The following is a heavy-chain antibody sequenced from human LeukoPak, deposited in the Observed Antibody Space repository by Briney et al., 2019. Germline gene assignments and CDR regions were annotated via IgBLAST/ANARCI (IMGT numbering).Heavy chain of an antibody. CDR3: AKAAGAHYYYAMDV. CDR1: GLTFDDYA. Sequence: GRSLRLSCAASGLTFDDYAMHWVRQAPGKGLEWVSVISWNSDNIGYADSVKGRFTISRDNAKNSLYLQMNSLRAEDTALYYCAKAAGAHYYYAMDVWGQGTTVTVSS. J-gene: IGHJ6*02. CDR2: ISWNSDNI. V-gene: IGHV3-9*01.